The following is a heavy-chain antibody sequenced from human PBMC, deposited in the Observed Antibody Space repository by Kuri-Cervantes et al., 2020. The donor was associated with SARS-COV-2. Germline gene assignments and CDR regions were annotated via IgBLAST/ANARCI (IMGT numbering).Heavy chain of an antibody. Sequence: SETLSLTCTVSGASMSDPMSHYYWNWIRLTPGKGLEWIGYIFHTGSNSQNPSLKSRVTISVDTSKNQFSLKLSSVTAADTAVYYCARSRAMIVAQADAFDIWGQGTMVTVSS. D-gene: IGHD3-22*01. V-gene: IGHV4-61*05. J-gene: IGHJ3*02. CDR3: ARSRAMIVAQADAFDI. CDR2: IFHTGSN. CDR1: GASMSDPMSHYY.